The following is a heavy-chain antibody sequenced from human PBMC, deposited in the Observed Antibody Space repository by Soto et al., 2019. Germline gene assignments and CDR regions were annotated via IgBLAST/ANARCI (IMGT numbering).Heavy chain of an antibody. J-gene: IGHJ4*02. CDR3: AAEIRTNY. V-gene: IGHV3-30*03. Sequence: GGSLRLSCVASGFTFSVRGMHWVRQAPGKGLEWVAVISSDGSKKVYADSLKGRLTISRDNSKNTLFLQMNSLSLDDTAVYYCAAEIRTNYWGQGT. CDR1: GFTFSVRG. CDR2: ISSDGSKK. D-gene: IGHD1-7*01.